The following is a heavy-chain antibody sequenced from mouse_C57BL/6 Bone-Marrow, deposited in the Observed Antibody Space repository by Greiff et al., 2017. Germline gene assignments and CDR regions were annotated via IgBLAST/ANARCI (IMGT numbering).Heavy chain of an antibody. D-gene: IGHD1-1*01. CDR1: GYTFTDYY. J-gene: IGHJ3*01. Sequence: QVQLQQSGAELVRPGASVKLSCKASGYTFTDYYINWVKQRPGQGLEWIARIYPGSGNTYYNEKFKGKATLTAEKSSSTAYMQLSSLTSEDSAVYFCARTNLGNYYGSLAWFAYWGQGTLVTVSA. V-gene: IGHV1-76*01. CDR3: ARTNLGNYYGSLAWFAY. CDR2: IYPGSGNT.